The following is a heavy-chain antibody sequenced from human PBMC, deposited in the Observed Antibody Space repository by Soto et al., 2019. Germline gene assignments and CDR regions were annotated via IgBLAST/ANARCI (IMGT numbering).Heavy chain of an antibody. Sequence: GGSLRLSCAASGFTFSSYAMSWVRQAPGKGLEWVSAISGSGGSTYYADSVKGRFTISRDNSKNTLYLQMNSLRAEDTAVYYCAKGKEEGITIFGVVINGANMDVWGKGTTVTVSS. CDR3: AKGKEEGITIFGVVINGANMDV. CDR2: ISGSGGST. V-gene: IGHV3-23*01. D-gene: IGHD3-3*01. CDR1: GFTFSSYA. J-gene: IGHJ6*03.